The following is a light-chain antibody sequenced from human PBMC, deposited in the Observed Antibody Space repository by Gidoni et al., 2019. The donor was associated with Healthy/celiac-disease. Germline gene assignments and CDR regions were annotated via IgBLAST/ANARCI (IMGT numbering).Light chain of an antibody. V-gene: IGKV2-28*01. J-gene: IGKJ4*01. Sequence: MVMTQPPLSLPVTPGEPASISCRSSQSLLHSNGYNYLDWYLQKPGQSPQLLIYLGSTRASGVPDKFSGSGSGTDFTLKISRVEAENVGVYYGMQALQTPYTFGGGTKVEIK. CDR1: QSLLHSNGYNY. CDR2: LGS. CDR3: MQALQTPYT.